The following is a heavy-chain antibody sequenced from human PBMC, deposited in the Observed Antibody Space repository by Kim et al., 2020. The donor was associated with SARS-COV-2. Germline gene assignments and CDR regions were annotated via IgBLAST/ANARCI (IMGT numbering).Heavy chain of an antibody. Sequence: GGSLRLSCTASGFTFGDYAMSWFRQAPGKGLEWVGFIRSKAYGGTTEYAASVKGRFTISRDDSKSIAYLQMNSLKTEDTAVYYCTRETRLWFGELLFPGYYYYGMDVWGQGTTVTVSS. D-gene: IGHD3-10*01. CDR1: GFTFGDYA. CDR3: TRETRLWFGELLFPGYYYYGMDV. CDR2: IRSKAYGGTT. J-gene: IGHJ6*02. V-gene: IGHV3-49*03.